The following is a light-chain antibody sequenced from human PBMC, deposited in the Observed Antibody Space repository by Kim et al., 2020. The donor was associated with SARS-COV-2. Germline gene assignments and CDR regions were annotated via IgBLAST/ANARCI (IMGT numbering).Light chain of an antibody. V-gene: IGKV1-33*01. CDR2: DAS. J-gene: IGKJ3*01. CDR3: QQYDNLPRV. CDR1: QDISNY. Sequence: DIQMTQSPSSLSASVGDRVTITCQASQDISNYLNWYQQKPGKAPKLLIYDASKLETGVPSRFSGCGSGTDFTFTISSLQPEVVATYYCQQYDNLPRVFGPGTKVDIK.